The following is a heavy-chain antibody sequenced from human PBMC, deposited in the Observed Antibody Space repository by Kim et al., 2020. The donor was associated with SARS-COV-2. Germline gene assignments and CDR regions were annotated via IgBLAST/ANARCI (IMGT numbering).Heavy chain of an antibody. Sequence: YADAMKGRVTISRDNTKNTLYLQMNSLRAEDTAGYYCARGLVWGSYRNDYWGQGTLVTVSS. J-gene: IGHJ4*02. D-gene: IGHD3-16*02. V-gene: IGHV3-66*01. CDR3: ARGLVWGSYRNDY.